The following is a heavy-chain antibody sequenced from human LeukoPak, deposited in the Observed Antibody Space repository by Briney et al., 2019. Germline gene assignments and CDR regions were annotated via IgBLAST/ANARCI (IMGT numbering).Heavy chain of an antibody. Sequence: SETLSLTCTVSGGSISSYYWSWIRQPPGEGLEWIGYIYYSGSTNYNPSLKSRVTISVDTSKNQFSLKLSSVTAADTAVYYCARHPGGYYYDSSGYYYFDYWGQGTLVTVSS. CDR2: IYYSGST. CDR3: ARHPGGYYYDSSGYYYFDY. V-gene: IGHV4-59*08. D-gene: IGHD3-22*01. J-gene: IGHJ4*02. CDR1: GGSISSYY.